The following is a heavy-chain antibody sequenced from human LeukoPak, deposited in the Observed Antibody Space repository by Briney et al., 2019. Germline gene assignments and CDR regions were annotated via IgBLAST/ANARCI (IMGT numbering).Heavy chain of an antibody. J-gene: IGHJ6*03. CDR1: GFTFSSYS. Sequence: GGSLRLSCAASGFTFSSYSMNWVRQAPGKGLEWVSSISSSSSYIYYADSVKGRFTISRDNAKNSLYLQMNSLRAEDTAVYYRATYHPNYYDSSGYYPYYYMDVWGKGTTVTVSS. D-gene: IGHD3-22*01. CDR2: ISSSSSYI. V-gene: IGHV3-21*01. CDR3: ATYHPNYYDSSGYYPYYYMDV.